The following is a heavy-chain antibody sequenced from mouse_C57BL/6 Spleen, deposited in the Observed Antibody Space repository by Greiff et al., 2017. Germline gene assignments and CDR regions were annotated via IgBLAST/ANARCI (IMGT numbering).Heavy chain of an antibody. Sequence: QVQLQQSGAELVRPGASVKLSCKASGYTFTDYCINWVKQRPGQGLEWIARIYPGSGNTYYNEKFKGKATLTAEKSSSTAYMQLSSLTSADSAFYCCARRSYAMDYWGQGTSVTVSS. CDR2: IYPGSGNT. CDR3: ARRSYAMDY. J-gene: IGHJ4*01. CDR1: GYTFTDYC. V-gene: IGHV1-76*01.